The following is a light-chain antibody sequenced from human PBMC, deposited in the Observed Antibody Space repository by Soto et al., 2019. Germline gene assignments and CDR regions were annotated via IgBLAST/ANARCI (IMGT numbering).Light chain of an antibody. CDR2: AAS. V-gene: IGKV1-9*01. CDR3: QQLNTFPVT. Sequence: DLPLTQSPSFLSASVGDRVTITCRASQGISSYLAWYQQNPGKAPELLIYAASTLQSGVPSRFSGSGSGTEFTLTISSLQPEDFATYYCQQLNTFPVTFGQGTRLEIK. J-gene: IGKJ5*01. CDR1: QGISSY.